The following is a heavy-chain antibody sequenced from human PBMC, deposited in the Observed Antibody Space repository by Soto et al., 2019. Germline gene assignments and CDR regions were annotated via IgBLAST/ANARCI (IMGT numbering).Heavy chain of an antibody. J-gene: IGHJ5*02. CDR3: AGAVVSLCGFDP. V-gene: IGHV1-3*01. CDR2: INAGNGNT. CDR1: GYTFTSYA. D-gene: IGHD2-21*01. Sequence: RASVKVSCKASGYTFTSYAMHWVRQAPGQRLEWMGWINAGNGNTKYSQKFQGRVTITRDTSASTAYMELSSLRSEDTAVYYCAGAVVSLCGFDPCWQGTMVTVSS.